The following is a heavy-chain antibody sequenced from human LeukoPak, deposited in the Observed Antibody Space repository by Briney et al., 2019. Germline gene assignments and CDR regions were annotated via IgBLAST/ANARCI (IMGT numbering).Heavy chain of an antibody. Sequence: SETLSLTCTVSGGSISRYYWSWIRQSPGKGLEWIGYVYDSGTTNYNPSLKSRVTISVDTSKNQFSLKLTSVTAADTAVYYCARHPGIQLWIDSWAQGTLVTVSS. CDR3: ARHPGIQLWIDS. CDR2: VYDSGTT. CDR1: GGSISRYY. V-gene: IGHV4-59*08. D-gene: IGHD5-18*01. J-gene: IGHJ4*02.